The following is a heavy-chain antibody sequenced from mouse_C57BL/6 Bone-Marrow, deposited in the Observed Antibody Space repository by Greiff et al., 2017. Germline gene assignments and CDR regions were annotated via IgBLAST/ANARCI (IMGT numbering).Heavy chain of an antibody. CDR3: ARGQLRLLWFAY. Sequence: VQLQQSGAELARPGASVKLSCKASGYTFTSYGISWVKQRTGQGLEWIGEIYPRSGNTYYNEKFKGKATLTADKSSSTAYMELRSLTSEDSAVYFCARGQLRLLWFAYWGQGTLVIVSA. CDR2: IYPRSGNT. J-gene: IGHJ3*01. CDR1: GYTFTSYG. V-gene: IGHV1-81*01. D-gene: IGHD3-2*02.